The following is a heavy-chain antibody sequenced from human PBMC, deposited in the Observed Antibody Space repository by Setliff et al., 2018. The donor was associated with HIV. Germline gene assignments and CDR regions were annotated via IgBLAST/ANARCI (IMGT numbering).Heavy chain of an antibody. Sequence: SVKVSCKASGFTFTSSAVQWVRQARGQRLEWIGWIVVGSGNTNYAQKFQERVTITRDMSTSTAYMELSSLRSEDTAVYYCARVKVGATVEFDYWGQGTLVTVSS. CDR3: ARVKVGATVEFDY. J-gene: IGHJ4*02. CDR1: GFTFTSSA. V-gene: IGHV1-58*01. D-gene: IGHD1-26*01. CDR2: IVVGSGNT.